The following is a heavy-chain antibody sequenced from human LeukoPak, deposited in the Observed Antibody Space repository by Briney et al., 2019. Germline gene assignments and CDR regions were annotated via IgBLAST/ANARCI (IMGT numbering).Heavy chain of an antibody. CDR3: AREMAHYYDSSGYPDAFDI. CDR2: INPSGGST. CDR1: GYTFTSYY. J-gene: IGHJ3*02. D-gene: IGHD3-22*01. V-gene: IGHV1-46*01. Sequence: ASVKVSCKASGYTFTSYYMHWVRQAPGQGLEWMGIINPSGGSTSYAQKFQGRVTMTRDTSTSTVCMELSSLRSEDTAVYYCAREMAHYYDSSGYPDAFDIWGQGTMVTVSS.